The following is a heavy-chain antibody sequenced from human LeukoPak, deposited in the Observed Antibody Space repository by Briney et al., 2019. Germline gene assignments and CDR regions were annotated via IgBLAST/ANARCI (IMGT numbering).Heavy chain of an antibody. CDR1: GFTFSSYG. CDR2: ISYDGSNK. V-gene: IGHV3-30*18. D-gene: IGHD5-18*01. CDR3: AKDWSGYSYGFDY. Sequence: PGRSLRLSCAASGFTFSSYGMHWVRQAPGKGLEWVAVISYDGSNKYYADSVKGRFTISRDNSKNTLYLQMNSLRAEDTAVYYCAKDWSGYSYGFDYWGQGTLVTVSS. J-gene: IGHJ4*02.